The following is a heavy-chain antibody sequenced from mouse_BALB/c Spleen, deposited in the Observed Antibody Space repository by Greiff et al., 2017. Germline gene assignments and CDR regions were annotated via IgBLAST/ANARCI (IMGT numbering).Heavy chain of an antibody. J-gene: IGHJ3*01. CDR1: GFTFSNYW. D-gene: IGHD2-4*01. Sequence: EVKVEESGGGLVQPGGSMKLSCVASGFTFSNYWMNWVRQSPEKGLEWVAEIRLKSNNYATHYAESVKGRFTISRDDSKSSVYLQMNNLRAEDTGIYYCTRAYDYSWFAYWGQGTLVTVSA. V-gene: IGHV6-6*02. CDR3: TRAYDYSWFAY. CDR2: IRLKSNNYAT.